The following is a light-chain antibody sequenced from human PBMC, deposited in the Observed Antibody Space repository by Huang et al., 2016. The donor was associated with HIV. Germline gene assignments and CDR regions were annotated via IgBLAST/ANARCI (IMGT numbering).Light chain of an antibody. V-gene: IGKV1-9*01. CDR3: QQLKNYPYT. J-gene: IGKJ2*01. Sequence: QLTQSPSSLSASVGDRVTITCRASQGIRTYLAWYQQRPGKAPTLLISASSTLRRGVSERFSGTGSGTDFTLTITNLQVEDFATYYCQQLKNYPYTFGQGTTLGLK. CDR2: ASS. CDR1: QGIRTY.